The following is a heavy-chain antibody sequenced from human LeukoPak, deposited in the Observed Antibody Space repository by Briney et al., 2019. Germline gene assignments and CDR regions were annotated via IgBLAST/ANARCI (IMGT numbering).Heavy chain of an antibody. CDR1: GFTFSSYG. D-gene: IGHD3-9*01. CDR2: ISYDGSNK. CDR3: AKGGYYDILTGYQFDY. J-gene: IGHJ4*02. V-gene: IGHV3-30*18. Sequence: GRSLRLSCAASGFTFSSYGMHWVRQAPGKGLEWVAVISYDGSNKYYADSVKGRFTISRDNSKNTLYLQMNSLRAEDTAVYYCAKGGYYDILTGYQFDYWGQGTLVTVSS.